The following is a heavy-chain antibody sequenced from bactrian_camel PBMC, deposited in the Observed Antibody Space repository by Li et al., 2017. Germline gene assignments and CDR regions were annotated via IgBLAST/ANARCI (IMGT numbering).Heavy chain of an antibody. V-gene: IGHV3S53*01. Sequence: HVQLVESGGGSVQAGGSLRLSCAASGYIYSTYSMGWFRQAPGKEREGVAGMNRDGSTSYAHSVKGRFTISKDNAKNTLYLQMNSLKPDDTATYYCAARFQGGFGYGGLCTDVPADFPYWGQGTQVTVS. CDR2: MNRDGST. D-gene: IGHD5*01. J-gene: IGHJ6*01. CDR1: GYIYSTYS. CDR3: AARFQGGFGYGGLCTDVPADFPY.